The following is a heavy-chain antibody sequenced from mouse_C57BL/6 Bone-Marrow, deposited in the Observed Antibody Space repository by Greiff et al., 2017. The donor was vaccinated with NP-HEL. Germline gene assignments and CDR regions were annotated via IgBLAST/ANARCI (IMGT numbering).Heavy chain of an antibody. CDR2: IDPETGGT. CDR1: GYTFTDYE. Sequence: QVQLQQSGAELVRPGASVTLSCKASGYTFTDYEMHWVKQTPVHGLEWIGAIDPETGGTAYNQKFKGKAILTADKSSSTAYMELRSLTSEDSAVYYCTSLDPYDYAYFDYWGQGTTLTVSS. V-gene: IGHV1-15*01. D-gene: IGHD2-4*01. CDR3: TSLDPYDYAYFDY. J-gene: IGHJ2*01.